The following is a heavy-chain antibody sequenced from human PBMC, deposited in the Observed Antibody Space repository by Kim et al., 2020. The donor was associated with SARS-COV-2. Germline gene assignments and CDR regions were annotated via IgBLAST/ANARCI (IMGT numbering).Heavy chain of an antibody. CDR2: IGGIGATI. Sequence: GGSLRLSCSASAFTFSSEGMTWVRQAPGKGLGWVSSIGGIGATIYYADSVKGRSTISRDNSRNTLFLQMISLRADDTAIYYCATVRGGYIRAWGQGTLVTVSS. V-gene: IGHV3-23*01. D-gene: IGHD5-12*01. CDR3: ATVRGGYIRA. CDR1: AFTFSSEG. J-gene: IGHJ5*02.